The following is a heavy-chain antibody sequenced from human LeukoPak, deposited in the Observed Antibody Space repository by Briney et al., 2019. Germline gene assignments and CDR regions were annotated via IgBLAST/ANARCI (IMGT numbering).Heavy chain of an antibody. CDR1: GFTFSDYN. Sequence: PGGSLRLSCAASGFTFSDYNMNWVRQAPGKGLEWISYISSGSVTIAYADSVKGRFTISRDNAKNSLYLQMNSLRAEDTAVYYCAREIRKNYFDYWGQGTLVTVSS. V-gene: IGHV3-48*01. CDR3: AREIRKNYFDY. CDR2: ISSGSVTI. J-gene: IGHJ4*02.